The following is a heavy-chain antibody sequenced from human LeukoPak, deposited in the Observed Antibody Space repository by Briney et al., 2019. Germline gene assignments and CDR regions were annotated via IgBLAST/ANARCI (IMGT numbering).Heavy chain of an antibody. CDR2: IIPIFGTA. J-gene: IGHJ4*02. CDR1: GGTFSSYA. V-gene: IGHV1-69*13. D-gene: IGHD4-17*01. CDR3: ARAGGLDCGDYEIDY. Sequence: SVKVSCKASGGTFSSYAISWVRQAPGQGLEWMGGIIPIFGTANYAQEFQGRVTITADESTSTAYMELSSLRSEDTAVYYCARAGGLDCGDYEIDYWGQGTLVTVSS.